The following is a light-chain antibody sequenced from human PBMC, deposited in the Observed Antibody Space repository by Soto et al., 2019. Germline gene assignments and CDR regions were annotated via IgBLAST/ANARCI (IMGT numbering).Light chain of an antibody. J-gene: IGKJ4*01. V-gene: IGKV3-11*01. CDR3: QQRSKWPPGLT. Sequence: EIVVTQSPATLSLSPGERATLSCRASQSVSSSLAWYQQKPGQAPRLLIYDASNRATGVPARFSGSGSGTVFKLTISSLEPEDFAVYYCQQRSKWPPGLTFCGGTKVEIK. CDR2: DAS. CDR1: QSVSSS.